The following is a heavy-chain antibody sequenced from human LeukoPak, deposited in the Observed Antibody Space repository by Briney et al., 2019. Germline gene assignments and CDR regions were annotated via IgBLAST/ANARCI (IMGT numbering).Heavy chain of an antibody. CDR2: INHWGST. Sequence: SETLSLTCAVYGGSFNGPYWTWIRQVPGTGLDGIGEINHWGSTNYNPSLKSRVTISIHSSKNQFSLMLNSVTAADTAIYYCARRGGGSYPFYFDSWGQGTLVTVSS. V-gene: IGHV4-34*01. J-gene: IGHJ4*02. D-gene: IGHD1-26*01. CDR1: GGSFNGPY. CDR3: ARRGGGSYPFYFDS.